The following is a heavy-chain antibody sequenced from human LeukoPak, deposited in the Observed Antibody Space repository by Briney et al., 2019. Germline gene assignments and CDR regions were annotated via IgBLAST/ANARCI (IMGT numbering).Heavy chain of an antibody. J-gene: IGHJ4*02. V-gene: IGHV4-31*03. CDR2: IYYSGST. CDR3: ARVYDSSGYYPFFDY. Sequence: SETLSLTCTVSGGSISSGGYYWSWIRQHPGKGLEWIGYIYYSGSTYYNPSFKSRVTISVDTSKTQFSLKLRSVTAADTAVYYCARVYDSSGYYPFFDYWGQGTLVSVSS. CDR1: GGSISSGGYY. D-gene: IGHD3-22*01.